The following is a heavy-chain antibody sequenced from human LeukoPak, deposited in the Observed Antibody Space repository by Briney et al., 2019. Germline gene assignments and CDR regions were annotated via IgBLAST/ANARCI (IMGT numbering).Heavy chain of an antibody. CDR3: ARDPYGGNSDHNYSSYGMDV. Sequence: GRSLRLSCAASGFTFSSYGMHWVRQAPGKGLEWVAVIWYDGSNKYYADSVKGRFTISRDNSKNTLYLQMNSLRAEDTAVYYCARDPYGGNSDHNYSSYGMDVWGQGTTVTVSS. CDR1: GFTFSSYG. J-gene: IGHJ6*02. CDR2: IWYDGSNK. D-gene: IGHD4-23*01. V-gene: IGHV3-33*01.